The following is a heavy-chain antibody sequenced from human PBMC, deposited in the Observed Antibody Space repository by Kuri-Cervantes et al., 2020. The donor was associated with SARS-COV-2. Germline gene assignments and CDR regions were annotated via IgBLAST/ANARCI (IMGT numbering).Heavy chain of an antibody. CDR2: ISGSGGST. CDR3: AKSGYSSSSYYYYYGMDV. V-gene: IGHV3-23*01. Sequence: GGSLRLSCAASGFTFSSYAMSWVRQAPGKGLERVSAISGSGGSTYYADSVKGRFTISRDNSKNTLYLRMNSLRAGDTAVYYCAKSGYSSSSYYYYYGMDVWGQGTTVTVSS. D-gene: IGHD6-6*01. J-gene: IGHJ6*02. CDR1: GFTFSSYA.